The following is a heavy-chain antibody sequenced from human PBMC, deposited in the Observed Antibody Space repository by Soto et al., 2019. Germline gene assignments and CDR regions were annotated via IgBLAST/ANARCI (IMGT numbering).Heavy chain of an antibody. D-gene: IGHD6-6*01. CDR3: ARVGSSAPFDY. CDR1: GGSMSSSY. J-gene: IGHJ4*02. CDR2: IYTSGTT. V-gene: IGHV4-4*07. Sequence: SETLSLTCTVSGGSMSSSYWSWIRQPAGKGLEWIGRIYTSGTTNYNPSLRSRVTMSVDTSKNQFSLKLSSVTAADTAVYYCARVGSSAPFDYWGQGTLVTVSS.